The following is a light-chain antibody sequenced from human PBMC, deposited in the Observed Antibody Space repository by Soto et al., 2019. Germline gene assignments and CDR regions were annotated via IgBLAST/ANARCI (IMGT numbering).Light chain of an antibody. J-gene: IGLJ2*01. Sequence: SYELTQPPSVSVSPGQTASITCSGDKLGDKYASWYQQKPGQSPVLVIYQDSKRPSGIPERFSGSNSGNTATLTISGTQAMDEADYYCQGWDSSTVVFGGGTKVTVL. CDR1: KLGDKY. CDR2: QDS. CDR3: QGWDSSTVV. V-gene: IGLV3-1*01.